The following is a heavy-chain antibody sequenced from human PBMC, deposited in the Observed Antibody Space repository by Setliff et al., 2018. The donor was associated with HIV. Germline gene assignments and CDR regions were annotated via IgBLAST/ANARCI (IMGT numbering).Heavy chain of an antibody. J-gene: IGHJ3*02. Sequence: TCTVSGGSISSGSYYWNWIRQPAGKGLEWIGRIYTSGSTNYNPSLKSRVTISVDTSKNQFSLKLSSVTAADTAVYYCARNPCSGGSCPDAFDIWGQGTMVTVSS. CDR2: IYTSGST. V-gene: IGHV4-61*02. CDR3: ARNPCSGGSCPDAFDI. D-gene: IGHD2-15*01. CDR1: GGSISSGSYY.